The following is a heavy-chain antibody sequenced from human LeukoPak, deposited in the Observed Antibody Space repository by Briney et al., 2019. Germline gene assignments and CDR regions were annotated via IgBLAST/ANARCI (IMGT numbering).Heavy chain of an antibody. CDR1: GFTFTSYS. D-gene: IGHD6-13*01. V-gene: IGHV3-21*01. Sequence: GGSLRLSCAASGFTFTSYSMNWVRQAPGKGLEWVSSISSSSSYIYYADSLKGRFTVSRDNAKNSLYLQMNSLAVEDTAVYYCTTPAAGPYAEYSQYWGQGTLVTVSS. CDR2: ISSSSSYI. CDR3: TTPAAGPYAEYSQY. J-gene: IGHJ1*01.